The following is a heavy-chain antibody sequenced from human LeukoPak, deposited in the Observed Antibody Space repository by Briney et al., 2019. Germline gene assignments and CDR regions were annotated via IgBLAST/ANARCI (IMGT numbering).Heavy chain of an antibody. Sequence: GRSLRLSCAASGFTFSSYGMHWVRQAPGKGLEWVAVIWYDGSNKYYVDSVKGRFTISRDNSKNTLYLQMNSLRAEDTAVYYCARAPAVPGEFWFDPWGQGILVTVSS. CDR3: ARAPAVPGEFWFDP. J-gene: IGHJ5*02. CDR2: IWYDGSNK. CDR1: GFTFSSYG. D-gene: IGHD6-19*01. V-gene: IGHV3-33*01.